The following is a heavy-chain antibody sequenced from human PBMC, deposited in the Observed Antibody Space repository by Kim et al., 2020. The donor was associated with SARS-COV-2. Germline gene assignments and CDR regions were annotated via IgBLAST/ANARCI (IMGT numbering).Heavy chain of an antibody. Sequence: GGSLRLSCAASGFTFSSYAMHWVRQAPGKGLEWVAVISYDGSNKYYADSVKGRFTISRDNSKNTLYLQMNSLRAEDTAVYYCARQSLWFGDLYYYGMDVWGQGTTVTVSS. CDR2: ISYDGSNK. J-gene: IGHJ6*02. V-gene: IGHV3-30*04. CDR1: GFTFSSYA. CDR3: ARQSLWFGDLYYYGMDV. D-gene: IGHD3-10*01.